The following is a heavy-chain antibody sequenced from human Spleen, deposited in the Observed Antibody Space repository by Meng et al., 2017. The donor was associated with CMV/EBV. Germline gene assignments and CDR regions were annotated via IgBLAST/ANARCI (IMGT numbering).Heavy chain of an antibody. CDR1: AYTFTGYY. D-gene: IGHD1-26*01. V-gene: IGHV1-2*02. CDR2: IDPNSGVT. Sequence: ASVKVSCKASAYTFTGYYIEWVRQAPGQGLEWMAWIDPNSGVTKYAQNFEGRVTVTRDTSISRAYMELRSLRSDDTAVYFCARGGCTTTRCNVYYYYGMDVWGQGTTVTVSS. CDR3: ARGGCTTTRCNVYYYYGMDV. J-gene: IGHJ6*02.